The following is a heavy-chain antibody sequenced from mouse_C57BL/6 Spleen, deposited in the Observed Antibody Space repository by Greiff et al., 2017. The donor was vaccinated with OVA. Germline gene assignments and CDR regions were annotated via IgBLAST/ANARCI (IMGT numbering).Heavy chain of an antibody. D-gene: IGHD2-1*01. Sequence: EVQVVESGEGLVKPGGSLKLSCAASGFTFSSYAMSWVRQTPEKRLEWVAYISSGGDYIYYADTVKGRFTISRDNARNTLYLQMSSLKSEDTAMYYCTREGNLLYYFDYWGQGTTLTVSS. CDR2: ISSGGDYI. CDR3: TREGNLLYYFDY. V-gene: IGHV5-9-1*02. CDR1: GFTFSSYA. J-gene: IGHJ2*01.